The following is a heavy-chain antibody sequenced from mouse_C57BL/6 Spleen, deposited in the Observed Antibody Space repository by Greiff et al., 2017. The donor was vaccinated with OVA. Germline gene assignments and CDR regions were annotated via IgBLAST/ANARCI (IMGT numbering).Heavy chain of an antibody. Sequence: EVQLVESGGDLVKPGGSLKLSCAASGFTFSSYGMSWVRQTPDKRLEWVATISSGGSYTYYPDSVKGRFTISRDNAKNTLYLQMSSLKSEDTAMYYCARTYYYGSTHWYFDVWGTGTTVTVSS. CDR1: GFTFSSYG. D-gene: IGHD1-1*01. CDR2: ISSGGSYT. J-gene: IGHJ1*03. CDR3: ARTYYYGSTHWYFDV. V-gene: IGHV5-6*01.